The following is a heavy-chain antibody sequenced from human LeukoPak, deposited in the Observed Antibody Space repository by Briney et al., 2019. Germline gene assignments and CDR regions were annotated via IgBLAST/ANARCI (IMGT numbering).Heavy chain of an antibody. CDR3: ARDKVDFWSGYPTDYYYYMDV. J-gene: IGHJ6*03. V-gene: IGHV3-20*04. D-gene: IGHD3-3*01. CDR2: INWNGGST. CDR1: GFTFDDYG. Sequence: GGSLRLSCAASGFTFDDYGMSWVRQAPGKGLEWVSGINWNGGSTGYADSVKGRFTISRDNAKNSLYLQMNSLRAEDTALYYCARDKVDFWSGYPTDYYYYMDVWGKGTTVTVSS.